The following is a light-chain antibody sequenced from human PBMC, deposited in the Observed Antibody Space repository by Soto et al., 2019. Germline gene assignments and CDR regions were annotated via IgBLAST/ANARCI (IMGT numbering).Light chain of an antibody. V-gene: IGLV1-40*01. Sequence: QSVLTQSPSVSGAPGQRVTISCTGSSSNIGAGYDVHWYQQLPGTAPKLLIFANINRPSGVPDRFSGSKSGTSASLAITGLRAEDEADYYCQSYDSSLSGYVFGTGTKLPS. CDR3: QSYDSSLSGYV. CDR2: ANI. CDR1: SSNIGAGYD. J-gene: IGLJ1*01.